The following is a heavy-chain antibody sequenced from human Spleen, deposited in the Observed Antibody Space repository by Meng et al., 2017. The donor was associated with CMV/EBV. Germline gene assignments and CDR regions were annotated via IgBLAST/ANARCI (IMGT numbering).Heavy chain of an antibody. J-gene: IGHJ6*02. V-gene: IGHV3-9*01. D-gene: IGHD6-13*01. CDR2: ISWDSGSF. Sequence: GGSLRLSCAASGFTFDDYAMHWVRQAPGKGLEWVSGISWDSGSFGYADSVKGRFTISRDNAKNSLYLQMNSLRAEDTAVYYCARVAAAGRGMDVWGQGTTVTVSS. CDR3: ARVAAAGRGMDV. CDR1: GFTFDDYA.